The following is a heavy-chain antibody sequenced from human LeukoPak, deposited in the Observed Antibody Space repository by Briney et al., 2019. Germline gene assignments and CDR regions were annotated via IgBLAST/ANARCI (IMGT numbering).Heavy chain of an antibody. CDR3: ASGSPYTYGGY. CDR2: IDPSDSYT. Sequence: GESLKISCKGSGYSFTGYWISWVRQMPGKGLEWMGRIDPSDSYTNYSPSFQGHVTLSADKSINTAYLQWGSLKASDSAMYYCASGSPYTYGGYWGQGTLVTVSS. J-gene: IGHJ1*01. V-gene: IGHV5-10-1*01. D-gene: IGHD5-18*01. CDR1: GYSFTGYW.